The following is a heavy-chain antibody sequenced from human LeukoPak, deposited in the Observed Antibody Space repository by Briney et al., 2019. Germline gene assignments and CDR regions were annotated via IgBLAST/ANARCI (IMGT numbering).Heavy chain of an antibody. J-gene: IGHJ4*02. CDR2: IKSKTGGGTT. CDR3: TSSWDTTYYFDY. CDR1: GFTFSNAW. Sequence: GGSLRLSCAASGFTFSNAWMTWVRQAPGKGLEWVGRIKSKTGGGTTEYATPVKGRFTISRDDSKNTLYLQMNSLKIEDTAVYYCTSSWDTTYYFDYWGQGTLVTVSS. D-gene: IGHD6-13*01. V-gene: IGHV3-15*01.